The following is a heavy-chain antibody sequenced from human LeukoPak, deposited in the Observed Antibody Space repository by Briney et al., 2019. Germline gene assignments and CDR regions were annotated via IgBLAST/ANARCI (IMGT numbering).Heavy chain of an antibody. D-gene: IGHD6-13*01. CDR1: GYSFTSNW. CDR2: IFPGDSDT. V-gene: IGHV5-51*01. CDR3: ARLDSSSWYY. Sequence: GESLKISCKGSGYSFTSNWIGWVRQMPGKGLEWMGIIFPGDSDTTYSPAFQGQVTISADKSISTAYLQWSSLKASDTAMYYCARLDSSSWYYWGQGTRVSVSS. J-gene: IGHJ4*02.